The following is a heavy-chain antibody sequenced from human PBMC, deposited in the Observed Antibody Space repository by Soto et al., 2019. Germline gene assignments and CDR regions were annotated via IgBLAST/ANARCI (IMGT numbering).Heavy chain of an antibody. J-gene: IGHJ4*02. CDR3: VRYCSTTLCNGVATRTFDY. Sequence: GGSLRLSCAASRFTFSTYEMNWVRQAPGKGLEWVSYISTSGSTVYYADSVKGRFTISRDNTRNSLYLQMNSLRDEDTALYYCVRYCSTTLCNGVATRTFDYWGQGTLVTVSS. CDR1: RFTFSTYE. V-gene: IGHV3-48*03. CDR2: ISTSGSTV. D-gene: IGHD2-2*01.